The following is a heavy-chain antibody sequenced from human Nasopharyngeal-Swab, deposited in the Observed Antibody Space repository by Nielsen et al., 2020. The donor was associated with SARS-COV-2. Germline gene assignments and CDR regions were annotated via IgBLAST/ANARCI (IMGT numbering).Heavy chain of an antibody. V-gene: IGHV3-23*01. D-gene: IGHD5-12*01. CDR3: AKDRDSGDDSGEYYHYYGMDV. Sequence: GESLKISCSASGFIFKNYAMNWVRQAPGRGLEWVSAISGADDSTKYADSVKGRFTISRDNSKNTLDLQMNSLRAEDTAMYYCAKDRDSGDDSGEYYHYYGMDVWGQGTRVTVSS. J-gene: IGHJ6*02. CDR2: ISGADDST. CDR1: GFIFKNYA.